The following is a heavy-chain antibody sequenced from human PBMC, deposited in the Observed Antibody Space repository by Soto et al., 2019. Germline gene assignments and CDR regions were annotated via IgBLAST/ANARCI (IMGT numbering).Heavy chain of an antibody. CDR2: IYYSGST. CDR3: ARGGAHYYGGAWFDP. J-gene: IGHJ5*02. V-gene: IGHV4-59*01. CDR1: GGSISSYY. Sequence: QVQLQESGPGLVKPSETLSLTCTVSGGSISSYYWSWIRQPPGKGLEWIGYIYYSGSTNYNPSPNTRITISVDPSKDHFPLKLGSVTAADTAVYYCARGGAHYYGGAWFDPWGQGTLVTVSS. D-gene: IGHD4-17*01.